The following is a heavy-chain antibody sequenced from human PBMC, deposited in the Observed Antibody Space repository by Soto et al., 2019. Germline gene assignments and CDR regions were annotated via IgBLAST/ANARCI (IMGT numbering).Heavy chain of an antibody. V-gene: IGHV3-23*01. CDR3: AKNQGVELVPLATVDWFDP. J-gene: IGHJ5*02. CDR1: GFIFENFG. Sequence: PGGSLRLSCAASGFIFENFGMSWVRQAPGKGLDWISSISGSGFKKYYADSVKGRFTISRDNSKSTVYLELNNLSAEDTAVYHCAKNQGVELVPLATVDWFDPWGQGSVVTAPQ. CDR2: ISGSGFKK. D-gene: IGHD1-26*01.